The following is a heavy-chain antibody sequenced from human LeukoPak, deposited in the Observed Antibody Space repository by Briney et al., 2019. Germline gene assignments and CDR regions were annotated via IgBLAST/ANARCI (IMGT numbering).Heavy chain of an antibody. V-gene: IGHV4-4*07. Sequence: PSETLSLIRSVSGGSLSNYYSNWLPHPARKGLEWIGRIYASGSTNYNPSLKSRVTLSMDKSKNLFSLNLKSVTAADTAFYYCARDFYGDDGHHPFDYWGQGIQVTVSS. D-gene: IGHD7-27*01. CDR1: GGSLSNYY. J-gene: IGHJ4*02. CDR2: IYASGST. CDR3: ARDFYGDDGHHPFDY.